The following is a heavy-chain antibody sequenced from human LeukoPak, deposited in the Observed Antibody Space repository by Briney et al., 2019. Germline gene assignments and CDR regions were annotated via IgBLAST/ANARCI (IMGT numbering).Heavy chain of an antibody. Sequence: GESLKISCKGSGYSFTSYWIGWVRQMPGKGLGWMGITYPGDSDTRYSPSFQGQVTISADKSISTAYLQWSSLKASDTAMHYCARYPLSTLRYFDYWGQGTLVTVSS. CDR2: TYPGDSDT. CDR1: GYSFTSYW. V-gene: IGHV5-51*01. CDR3: ARYPLSTLRYFDY. J-gene: IGHJ4*02.